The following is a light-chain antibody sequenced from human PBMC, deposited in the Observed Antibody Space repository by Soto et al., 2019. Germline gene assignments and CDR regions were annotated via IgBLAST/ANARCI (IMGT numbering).Light chain of an antibody. CDR1: SSNIGAGYD. Sequence: QSVLTQPPSVSGAPGQRVTISCTGSSSNIGAGYDVHWYQQLPGTAPKLLIYGNSNRPSGVPDRFSGSKSGTSASLAITRLRAEDEADYYCQPYDSSLSGWVFGGGTKLTVL. V-gene: IGLV1-40*01. CDR2: GNS. J-gene: IGLJ3*02. CDR3: QPYDSSLSGWV.